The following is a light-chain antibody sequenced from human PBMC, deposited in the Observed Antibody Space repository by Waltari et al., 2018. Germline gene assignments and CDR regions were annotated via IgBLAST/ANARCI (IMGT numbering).Light chain of an antibody. Sequence: QSALTQPASVSGSPGPSLPTSCPGTISDICGSNYVPWYQQHPGKAPNLIIFDVTRWPSGVSNLFSGSKSGITASLTISGLQAEDEADYFCTSYTSTNTVIFGGGTSVAVL. V-gene: IGLV2-14*03. J-gene: IGLJ2*01. CDR2: DVT. CDR3: TSYTSTNTVI. CDR1: ISDICGSNY.